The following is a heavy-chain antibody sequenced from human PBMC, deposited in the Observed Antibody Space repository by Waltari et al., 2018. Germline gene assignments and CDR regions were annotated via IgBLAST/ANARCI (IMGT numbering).Heavy chain of an antibody. CDR1: GGSINSYY. D-gene: IGHD2-2*01. V-gene: IGHV4-4*07. Sequence: QVQLQESGPGLVKPSETLSLTCTVSGGSINSYYWSWIRQPAGKGLEWIGRFFSSGNTNYNPSLRGRVTRSVDTSKNQCSLKLSSVTAADTAVYFCARVKRGVVSAGTRVYYYYYMDVWGKGTTVTISS. CDR2: FFSSGNT. CDR3: ARVKRGVVSAGTRVYYYYYMDV. J-gene: IGHJ6*03.